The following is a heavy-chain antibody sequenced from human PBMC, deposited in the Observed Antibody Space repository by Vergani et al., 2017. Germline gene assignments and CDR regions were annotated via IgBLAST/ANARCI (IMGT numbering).Heavy chain of an antibody. CDR1: GGSVSSASYY. Sequence: QVQLQESGPGLVKPSETLSLTCTVSGGSVSSASYYWSWIRQPAGKGLEWIGEIYHSGSTNYNPSLKSRVTISVDKSKNQFSLKLSSVTAADTAVYYCARVKDSSSWAQGPYYFDYWGQGTLVTGSS. CDR3: ARVKDSSSWAQGPYYFDY. J-gene: IGHJ4*02. V-gene: IGHV4-61*10. D-gene: IGHD6-13*01. CDR2: IYHSGST.